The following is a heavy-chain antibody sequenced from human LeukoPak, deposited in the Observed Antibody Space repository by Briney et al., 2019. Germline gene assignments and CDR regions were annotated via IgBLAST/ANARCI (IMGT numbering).Heavy chain of an antibody. J-gene: IGHJ4*02. CDR2: ISSSSSYT. CDR1: GFTFSDYY. Sequence: GGSLTLSCAASGFTFSDYYMSWIRQAPGKGLEWVSYISSSSSYTNYADSVKGRFTISRDNAKNSLYLQMNSLRAEDTAVYYCARGADAYDILTGNPFDYWGQGTLVTVSS. CDR3: ARGADAYDILTGNPFDY. D-gene: IGHD3-9*01. V-gene: IGHV3-11*06.